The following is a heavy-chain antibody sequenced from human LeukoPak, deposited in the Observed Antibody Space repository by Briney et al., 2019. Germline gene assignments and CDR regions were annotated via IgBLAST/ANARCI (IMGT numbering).Heavy chain of an antibody. Sequence: ASVKVSCKASGYTFTSYAMHWVRQASGQRLEWMGWINAGNGNTKYSQKFQGRVTITRDTSASTAYMELSSLRSEDTAVYYCARVPSTYYYYYGMDVWGQGTTVTVSS. CDR2: INAGNGNT. CDR1: GYTFTSYA. CDR3: ARVPSTYYYYYGMDV. V-gene: IGHV1-3*01. J-gene: IGHJ6*02.